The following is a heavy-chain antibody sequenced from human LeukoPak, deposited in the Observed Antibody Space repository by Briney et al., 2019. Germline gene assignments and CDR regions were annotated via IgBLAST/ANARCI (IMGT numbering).Heavy chain of an antibody. D-gene: IGHD4-17*01. CDR1: GFTFSSYW. V-gene: IGHV3-74*01. Sequence: PGGSLRLSCAASGFTFSSYWMHWVRQAPGKGLVWVSRSNSDGSSTNYADSVKGRFTISRDNAKNTLYLQMYSLRAEDTAVYYCARGGDYPFDYWGQGTLVTVSS. CDR2: SNSDGSST. J-gene: IGHJ4*02. CDR3: ARGGDYPFDY.